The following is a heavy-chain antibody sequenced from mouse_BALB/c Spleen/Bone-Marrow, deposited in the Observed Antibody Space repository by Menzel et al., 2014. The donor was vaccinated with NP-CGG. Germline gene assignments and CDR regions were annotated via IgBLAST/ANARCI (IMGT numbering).Heavy chain of an antibody. D-gene: IGHD4-1*01. V-gene: IGHV1S135*01. CDR2: IDPFNGGT. CDR1: GYSFTSYY. J-gene: IGHJ2*01. CDR3: ARNWDFGY. Sequence: EVQLQQSGPELMKPGASVKISCKASGYSFTSYYMHWVKQSHGKSLEWIGYIDPFNGGTSYNQKFKGKATLTVDKSSITAYMHLISLTSEDSAVYYCARNWDFGYWGQGTTLTVSS.